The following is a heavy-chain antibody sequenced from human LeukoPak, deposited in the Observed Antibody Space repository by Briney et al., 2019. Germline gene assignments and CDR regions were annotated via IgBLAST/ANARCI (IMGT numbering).Heavy chain of an antibody. D-gene: IGHD3-22*01. V-gene: IGHV3-7*01. CDR1: GFTFSSYW. J-gene: IGHJ5*02. CDR3: ARDGDYYDSSGYDP. Sequence: GGSLRLSCAASGFTFSSYWMSWVRQAPGKGLEWVANIKQEGSEKYYVDSVKGRFTISRDNAKNSLYLQMNSLRAEDTAVYYCARDGDYYDSSGYDPWGQGTLVTVSS. CDR2: IKQEGSEK.